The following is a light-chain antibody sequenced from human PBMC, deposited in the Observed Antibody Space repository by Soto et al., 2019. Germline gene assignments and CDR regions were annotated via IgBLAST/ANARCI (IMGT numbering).Light chain of an antibody. Sequence: QSVLTHPASVSGSPGQSITIACTGTSSDVGGYNYVSWYQQHPGKAPKLLIYEVSNRPSGVSNRFSGSKSGNTASLTISGLQAEDEADYYSSSYTSSSTLVFGTGTKLTVL. V-gene: IGLV2-14*01. CDR3: SSYTSSSTLV. CDR2: EVS. J-gene: IGLJ1*01. CDR1: SSDVGGYNY.